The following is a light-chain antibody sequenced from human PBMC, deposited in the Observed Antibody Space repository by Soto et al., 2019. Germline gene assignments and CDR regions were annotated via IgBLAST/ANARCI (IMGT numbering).Light chain of an antibody. J-gene: IGLJ3*02. Sequence: QSVLTHPPSVSGAPGQRVTISFTGISSNIGAGYDVHWYQQLPGTAPKLLIYVNSNRPSGVPDRFSGSKSGTSASLAITGLQAEDEADYYCPSYDSSMSARVFGGGTKVTVL. CDR2: VNS. V-gene: IGLV1-40*01. CDR1: SSNIGAGYD. CDR3: PSYDSSMSARV.